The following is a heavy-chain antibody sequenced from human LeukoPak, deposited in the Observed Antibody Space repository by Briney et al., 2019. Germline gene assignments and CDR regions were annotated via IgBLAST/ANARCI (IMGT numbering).Heavy chain of an antibody. CDR2: ISGSGGST. CDR1: GFTFSSYA. Sequence: GGSLRLCCAASGFTFSSYAMSWVRQAPGKGLEWVSAISGSGGSTYYADSVKGRFTISRDNSKNTLYLQMNSLRAEDTAVYYCAKYSSGWYSAIDYWGQGTLVTVSS. CDR3: AKYSSGWYSAIDY. J-gene: IGHJ4*02. V-gene: IGHV3-23*01. D-gene: IGHD6-19*01.